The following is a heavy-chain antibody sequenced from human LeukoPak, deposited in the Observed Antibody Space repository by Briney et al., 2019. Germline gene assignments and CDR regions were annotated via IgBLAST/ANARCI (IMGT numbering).Heavy chain of an antibody. CDR3: ARATSAYYYPDAFDI. J-gene: IGHJ3*02. Sequence: GASVKVSCKASGYTFTSYGISWVRQAPGQGLEWMGWISAYNGNTNYAQKPQGRVTMTTDTSTSTAYMELRSLRSDDTAVYYCARATSAYYYPDAFDIWGQGTMVTVSS. V-gene: IGHV1-18*01. D-gene: IGHD3-22*01. CDR2: ISAYNGNT. CDR1: GYTFTSYG.